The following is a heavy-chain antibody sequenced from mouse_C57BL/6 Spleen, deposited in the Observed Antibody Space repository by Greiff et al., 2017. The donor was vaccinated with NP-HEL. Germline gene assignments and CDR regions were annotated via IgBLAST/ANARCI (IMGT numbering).Heavy chain of an antibody. CDR2: INPGSGGT. CDR3: ARSGTTVVATPLAY. Sequence: VKVVESGAELVRPGTSVKVSCKASGYAFTNYLIEWVKQRPGQGLEWIGVINPGSGGTNYNEKFKGKATLTADKSSSTAYMQLSSLTSEDSAVYFCARSGTTVVATPLAYWGQGTLVTVSA. D-gene: IGHD1-1*01. V-gene: IGHV1-54*01. CDR1: GYAFTNYL. J-gene: IGHJ3*01.